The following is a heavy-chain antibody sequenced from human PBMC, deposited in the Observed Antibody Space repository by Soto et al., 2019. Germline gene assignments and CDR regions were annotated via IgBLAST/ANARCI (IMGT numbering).Heavy chain of an antibody. CDR1: GGAFNNYI. CDR2: IIPMFGTP. CDR3: ARGRDQPPVGLYFDS. Sequence: QVQLVQSGAEVKKPGSSVKVSCKASGGAFNNYIFDWVRQAPGQGLEWMGGIIPMFGTPKYAQTFQDRITTSADVSTGTAYMELTSLRFDDTAVHYCARGRDQPPVGLYFDSWGEGTRVTVSS. J-gene: IGHJ4*02. D-gene: IGHD1-26*01. V-gene: IGHV1-69*01.